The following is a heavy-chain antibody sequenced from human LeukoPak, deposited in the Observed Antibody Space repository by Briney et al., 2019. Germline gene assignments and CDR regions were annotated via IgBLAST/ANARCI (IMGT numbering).Heavy chain of an antibody. D-gene: IGHD6-19*01. Sequence: ASVKVSCKASGYTFSSYDINWVRQATGQGLGWMGWMNPNSGNTGYAQKFQGRLNMTRNTSISTAYMELSSLRSEDTAVYYCARRVGSGWPVQHWGQGTLVTVSS. CDR1: GYTFSSYD. J-gene: IGHJ1*01. CDR3: ARRVGSGWPVQH. CDR2: MNPNSGNT. V-gene: IGHV1-8*01.